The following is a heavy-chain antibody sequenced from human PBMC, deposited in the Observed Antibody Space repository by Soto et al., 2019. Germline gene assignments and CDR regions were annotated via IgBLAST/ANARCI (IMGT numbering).Heavy chain of an antibody. CDR3: VRDSYTAHWHTAGEDY. CDR2: IKEDGSLK. Sequence: DVQLVESGGGLVQPGGSLRLSCAASGFYITNYWMTWVRQAPGKGPEWVANIKEDGSLKFYVDSVRGRFTISRDNAKNSVYRGMSRLRAEDTDVYYCVRDSYTAHWHTAGEDYWGQGTLVTVSS. D-gene: IGHD2-2*02. J-gene: IGHJ4*02. V-gene: IGHV3-7*01. CDR1: GFYITNYW.